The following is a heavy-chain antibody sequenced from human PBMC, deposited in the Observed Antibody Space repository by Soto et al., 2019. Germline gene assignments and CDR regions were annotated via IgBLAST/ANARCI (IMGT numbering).Heavy chain of an antibody. CDR1: GGSFSGYY. J-gene: IGHJ5*02. CDR3: ARVTRYQLPRRFDP. Sequence: SETLSLTCAVYGGSFSGYYWSWIRQPPGKGLEWIGEINHSGSTNYNPSLKSRVTISVDTSKNQFSLKLSSVTAADTAVYYCARVTRYQLPRRFDPWGQGTLVTVSS. CDR2: INHSGST. D-gene: IGHD2-2*01. V-gene: IGHV4-34*01.